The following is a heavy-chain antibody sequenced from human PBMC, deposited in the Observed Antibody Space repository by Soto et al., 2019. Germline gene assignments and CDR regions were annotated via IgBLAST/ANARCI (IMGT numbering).Heavy chain of an antibody. CDR2: IYYIGSS. D-gene: IGHD4-17*01. CDR1: GDSISSSTYY. Sequence: QQQLQESGPGLVKPSETLSLTCTFSGDSISSSTYYWGWIRQPPGKGPEWIGTIYYIGSSYYKSSLKDRVTIDIDTPRDHFSLKLTSMPAADTHVYYCAKLKNYGDTEAGIWGQGILVTVTS. V-gene: IGHV4-39*01. CDR3: AKLKNYGDTEAGI. J-gene: IGHJ4*02.